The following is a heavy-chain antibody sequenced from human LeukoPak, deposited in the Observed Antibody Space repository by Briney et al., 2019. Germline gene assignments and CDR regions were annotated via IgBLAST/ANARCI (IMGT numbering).Heavy chain of an antibody. CDR2: ISSSSSYI. CDR3: AREVDIYDYVWGSYRYVTGGMDV. CDR1: GFTFSSYS. J-gene: IGHJ6*04. V-gene: IGHV3-21*01. Sequence: GGSLRLSCAASGFTFSSYSMNWVRQAPGKGQEWVSSISSSSSYIYYADSVKGRFTISRDNAKNSLYLQMNSLRAEDTAVYYCAREVDIYDYVWGSYRYVTGGMDVWGKGTTVTVSS. D-gene: IGHD3-16*02.